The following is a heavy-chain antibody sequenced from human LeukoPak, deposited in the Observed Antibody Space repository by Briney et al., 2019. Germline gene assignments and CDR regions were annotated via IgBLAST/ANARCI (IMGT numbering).Heavy chain of an antibody. V-gene: IGHV4-39*07. CDR3: ARGRRGYSYGYSRLFDY. Sequence: SETLSLTCTVSGGSISSSGYYWSWIRQPPGKGLEWIGEINHSGSTNYNPSLKSRVTISVDTSKSQFSLKLSSVTAADTAVYYCARGRRGYSYGYSRLFDYWGQGTLVTVSS. J-gene: IGHJ4*02. CDR1: GGSISSSGYY. D-gene: IGHD5-18*01. CDR2: INHSGST.